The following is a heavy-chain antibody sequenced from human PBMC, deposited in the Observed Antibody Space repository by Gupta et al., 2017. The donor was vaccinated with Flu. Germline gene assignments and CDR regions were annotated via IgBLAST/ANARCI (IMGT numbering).Heavy chain of an antibody. CDR2: INHSGST. Sequence: QVQLQQCGAGLLKPSETLSLTCAVYGGSFSGYYWSWIRQPPGKGLEWIGEINHSGSTNYNPSLKSRVTISVDTSKNQFSLKLSSVTAADTAVYYCARGPYYYGSGSYPEGDYWGQGTLVTVSS. V-gene: IGHV4-34*01. CDR3: ARGPYYYGSGSYPEGDY. J-gene: IGHJ4*02. D-gene: IGHD3-10*01. CDR1: GGSFSGYY.